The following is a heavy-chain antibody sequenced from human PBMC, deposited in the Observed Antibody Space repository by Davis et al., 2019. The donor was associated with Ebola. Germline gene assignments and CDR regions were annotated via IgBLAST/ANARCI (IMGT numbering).Heavy chain of an antibody. V-gene: IGHV4-59*01. CDR3: ARAYQLLRPDWFDP. J-gene: IGHJ5*02. Sequence: MPSETLSLTCTVSGGSISSYYWSWIRQPPGKGLEWIGYIYYSGSTNYNPSLKSRVTISVDTSTSTVYMELSSLRSEDTAVYYCARAYQLLRPDWFDPWGQGTLVTVSS. CDR1: GGSISSYY. CDR2: IYYSGST. D-gene: IGHD2-2*01.